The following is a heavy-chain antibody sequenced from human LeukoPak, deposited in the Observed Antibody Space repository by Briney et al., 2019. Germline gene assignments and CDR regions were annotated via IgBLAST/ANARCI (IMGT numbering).Heavy chain of an antibody. J-gene: IGHJ4*02. D-gene: IGHD5-18*01. Sequence: PSETLSLTCAVYGGSFSGYYWSWLCQPPGKGLEWIGEINHSGSTNYNPSLKSRVTISVDTSKNQFSLKLSSVTAADTAVYYCARGSSYGTPSDFDYWGQGTLVTVSS. CDR1: GGSFSGYY. V-gene: IGHV4-34*01. CDR3: ARGSSYGTPSDFDY. CDR2: INHSGST.